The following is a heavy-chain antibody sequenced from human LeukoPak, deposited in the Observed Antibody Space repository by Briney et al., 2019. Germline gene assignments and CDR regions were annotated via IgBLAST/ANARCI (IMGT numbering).Heavy chain of an antibody. V-gene: IGHV4-30-2*01. D-gene: IGHD1-26*01. CDR1: GYSISSGYS. CDR3: ARASGATSSFDY. CDR2: IYHSGST. Sequence: SETLSLTCAVSGYSISSGYSWSWIRQPPGQGLEWIGYIYHSGSTYYNPSLKSRVTISVDRSKNQFSLKLSSVTAADTAVYYCARASGATSSFDYWGQGTLVTVSS. J-gene: IGHJ4*02.